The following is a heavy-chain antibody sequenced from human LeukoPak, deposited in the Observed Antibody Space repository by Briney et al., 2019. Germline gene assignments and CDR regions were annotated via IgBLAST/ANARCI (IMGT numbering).Heavy chain of an antibody. D-gene: IGHD2-15*01. CDR1: GGSFSGYY. Sequence: SETLSLTFAVYGGSFSGYYWSWIRQPPGKGLEWIGEINHSGSTNYNPSLKSRVTISVDTSKNQFSLKLSSVTAADTAVYYCASVDCSGGSCYYFDYWGQGTLVTVSS. V-gene: IGHV4-34*01. CDR3: ASVDCSGGSCYYFDY. CDR2: INHSGST. J-gene: IGHJ4*02.